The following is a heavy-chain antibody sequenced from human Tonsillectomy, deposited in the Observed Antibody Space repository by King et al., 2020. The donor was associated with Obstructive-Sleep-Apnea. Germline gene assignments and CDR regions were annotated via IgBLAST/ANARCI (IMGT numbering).Heavy chain of an antibody. V-gene: IGHV4-34*01. Sequence: VQLQQWGAGLLKPSETLSLTCAVYGGSVSGYYWSWIRQPPGKGLEWIGEINHSGSTNYNPSLKSRVTISVDTSKNQFSLKLSSVTAADTAVYYCARRRGRGSGSYFYYYGMDVWGQGTTVTVSS. J-gene: IGHJ6*02. CDR2: INHSGST. CDR3: ARRRGRGSGSYFYYYGMDV. D-gene: IGHD3-10*01. CDR1: GGSVSGYY.